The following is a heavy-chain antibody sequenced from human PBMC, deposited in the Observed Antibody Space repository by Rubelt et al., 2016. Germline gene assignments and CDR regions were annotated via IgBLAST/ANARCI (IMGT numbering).Heavy chain of an antibody. J-gene: IGHJ5*02. CDR3: ARGGRYYGSGSYQRHNWFDP. CDR1: GGSFSGYY. Sequence: QVQLQQWGAGLLKSSETLSLTCAVYGGSFSGYYWSWIRQPPGKGLEWIGEINHSGSTNYNPSLKSRVTISVDTSKNQFSLKLSSVTAADTAVYYCARGGRYYGSGSYQRHNWFDPWGQGTLVTVSS. D-gene: IGHD3-10*01. V-gene: IGHV4-34*01. CDR2: INHSGST.